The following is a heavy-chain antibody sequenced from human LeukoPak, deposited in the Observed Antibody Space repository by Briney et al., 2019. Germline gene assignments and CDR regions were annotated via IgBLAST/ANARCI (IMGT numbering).Heavy chain of an antibody. V-gene: IGHV4-39*07. Sequence: SETLSLTCTVSGGSIKTTTTYYWGWIRQPPGKGLEWIGSIYYSGSTFHNPSLKSRITISVDTSKNQFSLRLSSVTAAGTAVYYCARQRGYSSSPDFWGQGTLVTVSS. CDR1: GGSIKTTTTYY. J-gene: IGHJ4*02. CDR2: IYYSGST. D-gene: IGHD6-13*01. CDR3: ARQRGYSSSPDF.